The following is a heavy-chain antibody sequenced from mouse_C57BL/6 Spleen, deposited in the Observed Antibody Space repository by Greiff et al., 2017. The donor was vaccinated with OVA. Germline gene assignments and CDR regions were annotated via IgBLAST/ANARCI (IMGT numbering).Heavy chain of an antibody. CDR3: ARLDSSGYTFWFAY. CDR2: IWSGGST. Sequence: QVQLQQSGPGLVQPSQSLSITCTVSGFSLTSYGVHWVRQSPGKGLEWLGVIWSGGSTDYHAAFISRLSISKDNSKSQVFFKMNSLQADDTAIYYCARLDSSGYTFWFAYWGQGTLVTVSA. CDR1: GFSLTSYG. D-gene: IGHD3-2*02. J-gene: IGHJ3*01. V-gene: IGHV2-2*01.